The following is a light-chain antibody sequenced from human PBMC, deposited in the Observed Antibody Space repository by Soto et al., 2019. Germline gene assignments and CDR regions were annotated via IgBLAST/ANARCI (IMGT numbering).Light chain of an antibody. CDR2: DVS. CDR3: SSYSGGSTPVI. V-gene: IGLV2-14*03. CDR1: SSDIGGYNY. J-gene: IGLJ2*01. Sequence: QSALTQPASVSGSPGQSITISCTGTSSDIGGYNYVSWYQHVPGKAPKLMIHDVSNRPSGVSDRFSGSKSGNTASLTIFGLQAEDEADYYCSSYSGGSTPVIFGGGTQLTVL.